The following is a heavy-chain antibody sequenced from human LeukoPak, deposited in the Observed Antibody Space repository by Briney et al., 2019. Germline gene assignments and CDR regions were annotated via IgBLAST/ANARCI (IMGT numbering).Heavy chain of an antibody. Sequence: SVKVSCKASGGTFSSYSISWVRQAPGQGLEWMGGIIPIFDTADYAQKFQGRVTITADESTSTAYMELSSLRSEDTAAFYCARISLGAIWGYYYGMDVWGQGTTVTVSS. CDR1: GGTFSSYS. CDR2: IIPIFDTA. J-gene: IGHJ6*02. V-gene: IGHV1-69*13. CDR3: ARISLGAIWGYYYGMDV. D-gene: IGHD1-26*01.